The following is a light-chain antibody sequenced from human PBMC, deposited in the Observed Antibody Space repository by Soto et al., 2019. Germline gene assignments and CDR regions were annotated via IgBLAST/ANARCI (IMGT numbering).Light chain of an antibody. V-gene: IGKV3-20*01. CDR1: QSVSSSY. CDR2: GAS. Sequence: EIVLTQSPGTLSLSPGERATLSCRASQSVSSSYLAWYQQKHGQAPRLLIYGASSRATGIPDRFSGSGSGTDFTLTISRLEPEDFAVYYCQQYGSSPSLGFGGGTKVEIK. CDR3: QQYGSSPSLG. J-gene: IGKJ4*01.